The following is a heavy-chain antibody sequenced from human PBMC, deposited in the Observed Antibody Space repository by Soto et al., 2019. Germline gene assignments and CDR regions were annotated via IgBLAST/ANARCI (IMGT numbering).Heavy chain of an antibody. V-gene: IGHV4-39*07. D-gene: IGHD2-15*01. CDR1: GGSISSSSYY. J-gene: IGHJ4*02. CDR3: ARRYCSGGTCYYFDY. CDR2: IYYSGSI. Sequence: SETLSLTCSVSGGSISSSSYYWGWTRQPPGRGLEWIASIYYSGSIYHNPSLKSRVTMSIDTSKKQFSLKMSSVTASDTAIYYCARRYCSGGTCYYFDYWGQGTLVTVSS.